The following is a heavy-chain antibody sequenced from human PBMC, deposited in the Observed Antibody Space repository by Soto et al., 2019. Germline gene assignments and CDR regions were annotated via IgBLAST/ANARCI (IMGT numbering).Heavy chain of an antibody. CDR1: GFSFSSYG. J-gene: IGHJ3*02. CDR3: ARVPYKYSSSFDAFDI. V-gene: IGHV3-21*01. D-gene: IGHD6-6*01. CDR2: ISSSSSTYI. Sequence: PGGSLRLSCAASGFSFSSYGMNWVRQAPGKGLEWVSSISSSSSTYIYYADSVKGRFTISRDNAKNSLYLQMNGLRAEDTAVYYCARVPYKYSSSFDAFDIWGQGTMVTVSS.